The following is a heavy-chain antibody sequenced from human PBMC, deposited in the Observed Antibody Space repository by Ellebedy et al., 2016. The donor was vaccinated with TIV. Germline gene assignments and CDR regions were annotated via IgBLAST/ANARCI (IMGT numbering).Heavy chain of an antibody. J-gene: IGHJ5*02. D-gene: IGHD5-24*01. Sequence: AASVKVSCKASGYSFTSHGITWVRQAPGQGLQGMGWVTAYNRDTYYAQNFQGRVTFTTDTSSSTAYLELRSLTSNDTGVYYCARGAMALSWGQGTLVTVSS. V-gene: IGHV1-18*01. CDR2: VTAYNRDT. CDR3: ARGAMALS. CDR1: GYSFTSHG.